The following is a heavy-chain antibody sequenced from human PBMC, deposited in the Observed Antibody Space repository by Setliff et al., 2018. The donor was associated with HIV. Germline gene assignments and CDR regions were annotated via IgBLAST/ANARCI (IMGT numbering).Heavy chain of an antibody. Sequence: SETLSLTCTVSGGSISSHLWNWVRQPAGKGLEWIGRFRPTGDAYYANPYYNPSLKSRVTMSVDTSKSQFSLKLNSVTAADTAVYYCAKSVDTTMDDYYYVDIWGTGTTVTVSS. CDR2: FRPTGDAYYANP. J-gene: IGHJ6*03. CDR1: GGSISSHL. CDR3: AKSVDTTMDDYYYVDI. V-gene: IGHV4-4*07. D-gene: IGHD5-18*01.